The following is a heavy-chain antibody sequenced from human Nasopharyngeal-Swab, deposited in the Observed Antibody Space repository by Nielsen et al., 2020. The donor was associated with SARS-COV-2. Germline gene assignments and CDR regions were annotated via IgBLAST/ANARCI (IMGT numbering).Heavy chain of an antibody. CDR3: ARGSGYYDSSGYSDY. Sequence: LSCTVSGGSISSYYWSWIRQPPGKGLEWIGYIYYSGSTNYNPPLKSRVTISVDTSKNQFSLKLSSVTAADTAVYYCARGSGYYDSSGYSDYWGQGTLVTVSS. D-gene: IGHD3-22*01. CDR2: IYYSGST. V-gene: IGHV4-59*13. J-gene: IGHJ4*02. CDR1: GGSISSYY.